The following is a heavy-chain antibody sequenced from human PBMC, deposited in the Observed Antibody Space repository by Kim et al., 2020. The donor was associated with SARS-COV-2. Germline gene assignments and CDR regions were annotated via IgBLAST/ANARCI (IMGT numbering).Heavy chain of an antibody. CDR3: ARGRGGYSFGFLSPYYYYYYYAMDV. J-gene: IGHJ6*02. CDR1: GYTFTSYD. CDR2: MNPNSGNT. Sequence: ASVKVSCKASGYTFTSYDINWVRQATGQGLEWMGWMNPNSGNTGYAQRFQGRVTMTRNTSISTAYMELSSLRSEDTAVYYCARGRGGYSFGFLSPYYYYYYYAMDVGGQGATVTVS. D-gene: IGHD5-18*01. V-gene: IGHV1-8*01.